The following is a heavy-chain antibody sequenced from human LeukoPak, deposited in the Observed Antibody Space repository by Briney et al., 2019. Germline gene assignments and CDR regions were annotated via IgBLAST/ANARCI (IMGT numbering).Heavy chain of an antibody. D-gene: IGHD6-19*01. J-gene: IGHJ4*02. CDR3: VRTEVSSGSEDY. CDR2: IYYSGST. CDR1: GGSIISSAYY. Sequence: SQTLSLTCTVSGGSIISSAYYWSWIRQPPGKGLEWIGYIYYSGSTYYNPSLKSRVTISLDTSKNQFSLKLSSVTAADTAVYYCVRTEVSSGSEDYWGQGTLVTVSS. V-gene: IGHV4-30-4*08.